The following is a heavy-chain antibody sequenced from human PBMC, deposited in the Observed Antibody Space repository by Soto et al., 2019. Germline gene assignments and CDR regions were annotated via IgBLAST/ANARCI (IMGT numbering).Heavy chain of an antibody. CDR3: AKDSPGNIVVVPAAIGAENYYYGMDV. CDR1: GFTFSSYA. J-gene: IGHJ6*02. Sequence: GGSLRLSCAASGFTFSSYAMSWVRQAPGKGLEWVSAISGSGGSTYYADSVKGRFTISRDNSKNTLYLQMNSLRAEDTAVYYCAKDSPGNIVVVPAAIGAENYYYGMDVWGQGTTVTVSS. CDR2: ISGSGGST. D-gene: IGHD2-2*01. V-gene: IGHV3-23*01.